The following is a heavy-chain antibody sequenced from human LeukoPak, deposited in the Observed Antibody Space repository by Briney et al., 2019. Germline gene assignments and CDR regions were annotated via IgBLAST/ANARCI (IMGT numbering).Heavy chain of an antibody. J-gene: IGHJ4*02. CDR2: INHSGST. D-gene: IGHD6-6*01. V-gene: IGHV4-34*01. CDR1: GGSFSGYY. Sequence: PSETLSLTCAVYGGSFSGYYWSWIRQPPGKGLERIGEINHSGSTNYNPSLKSRVTISVDTSKNQFSLRLSSVTAADTAVYYCARGGYRSSYYFDYWGQGTLVTVSS. CDR3: ARGGYRSSYYFDY.